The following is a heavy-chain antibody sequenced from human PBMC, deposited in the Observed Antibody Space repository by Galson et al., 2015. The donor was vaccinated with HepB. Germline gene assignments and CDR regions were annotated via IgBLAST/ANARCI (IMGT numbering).Heavy chain of an antibody. D-gene: IGHD4-23*01. CDR2: INTNTGNP. J-gene: IGHJ2*01. CDR1: GYTFTSYA. Sequence: SVKVSCKASGYTFTSYAMNWVRQAPGQGLEWMGWINTNTGNPTYAQGFTGRFVFSLDTSVSTAYLQISSLKAEDTAVYYCARGTGYAVVTPHFNWYFDLWGRGTLVTVSS. CDR3: ARGTGYAVVTPHFNWYFDL. V-gene: IGHV7-4-1*02.